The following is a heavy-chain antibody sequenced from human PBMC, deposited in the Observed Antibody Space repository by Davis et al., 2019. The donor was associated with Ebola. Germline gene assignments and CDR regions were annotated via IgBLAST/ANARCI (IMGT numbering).Heavy chain of an antibody. J-gene: IGHJ6*02. V-gene: IGHV1-2*02. CDR1: GYTFTSYY. CDR2: INPNSGGT. Sequence: ASVKVSCKASGYTFTSYYMHWVRQAPGQGLEWMGWINPNSGGTNYAQKFQGRITMTRDTSISTAYMELSRLRSDDTAVYYCAREFSVLYYGMDVWGQGTTVTVSS. D-gene: IGHD3-10*01. CDR3: AREFSVLYYGMDV.